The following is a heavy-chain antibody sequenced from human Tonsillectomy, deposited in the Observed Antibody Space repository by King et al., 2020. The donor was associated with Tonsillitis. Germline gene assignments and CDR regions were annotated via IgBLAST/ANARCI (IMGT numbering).Heavy chain of an antibody. CDR2: ISSSGSTI. V-gene: IGHV3-48*03. J-gene: IGHJ3*02. CDR1: GFTFSSYE. CDR3: AREGIDYYDSSGYYRVDAFDI. D-gene: IGHD3-22*01. Sequence: VQLVESGGGLVQPGGSLRLSRAASGFTFSSYEMNWVRQAPGKGLEWVSYISSSGSTIYYADSVKGRFTISRDNAKNSLYLQMNSLRAEDTAVYYCAREGIDYYDSSGYYRVDAFDIWGQGTMVTVSS.